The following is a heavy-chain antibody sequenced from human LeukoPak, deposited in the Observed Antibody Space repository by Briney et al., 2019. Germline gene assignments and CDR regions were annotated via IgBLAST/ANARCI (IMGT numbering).Heavy chain of an antibody. Sequence: PGGSLRLSCAASGFTFSEAWMTWVRQAPGKGLEWVGRIKSKTDGGTTDYAAPVKGRFTISRDDSKNTLYLQMNSLKTEDTAVYYCTTDNGYYDSSGYYYYFDYWGQGTLVTVSS. D-gene: IGHD3-22*01. J-gene: IGHJ4*02. V-gene: IGHV3-15*01. CDR1: GFTFSEAW. CDR3: TTDNGYYDSSGYYYYFDY. CDR2: IKSKTDGGTT.